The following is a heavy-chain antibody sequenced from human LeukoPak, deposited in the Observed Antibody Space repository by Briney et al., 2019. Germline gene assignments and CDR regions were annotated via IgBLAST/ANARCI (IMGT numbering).Heavy chain of an antibody. V-gene: IGHV4-30-4*01. Sequence: PSETLSLTCTVSGGSISSGDYYWSWIRQPPGKGLEWIGYIYYSGSTYYNPSLKSRVTISVDTSKNQFSLKLSSVTAADTAVYYCARVRGSGSPRVDYWGQGTLVTVSS. CDR1: GGSISSGDYY. J-gene: IGHJ4*02. D-gene: IGHD3-10*01. CDR2: IYYSGST. CDR3: ARVRGSGSPRVDY.